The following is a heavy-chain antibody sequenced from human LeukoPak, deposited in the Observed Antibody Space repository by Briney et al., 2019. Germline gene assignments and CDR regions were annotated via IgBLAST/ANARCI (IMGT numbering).Heavy chain of an antibody. D-gene: IGHD6-13*01. J-gene: IGHJ4*02. V-gene: IGHV3-23*01. CDR1: GFTFSSYA. CDR2: ISGSGGST. CDR3: AKDPPGIAAAGTPNDY. Sequence: RPGGSLRLSCAASGFTFSSYAMHWVRQAPGKGLEWVSAISGSGGSTYYADSVKGRFTISRDNSKNTLYLQMNSLRAEDTAVYYCAKDPPGIAAAGTPNDYWGQGTLVTVSS.